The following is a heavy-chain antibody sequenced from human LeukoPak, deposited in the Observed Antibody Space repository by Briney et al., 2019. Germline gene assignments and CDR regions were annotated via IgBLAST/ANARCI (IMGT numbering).Heavy chain of an antibody. CDR1: GGSISSYY. V-gene: IGHV4-59*01. CDR2: IYYSGST. CDR3: ARVHGRWFDP. J-gene: IGHJ5*02. Sequence: ASETLSLTCTVSGGSISSYYWSWIRQPPGKGLERIGYIYYSGSTNYNPSLKSRVTISVDTSKNQFSLKLSSVTAADTAVYYCARVHGRWFDPWGQGTLVTVSS.